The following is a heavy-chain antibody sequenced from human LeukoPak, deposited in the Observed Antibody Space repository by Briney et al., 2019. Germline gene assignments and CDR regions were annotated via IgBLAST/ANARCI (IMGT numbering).Heavy chain of an antibody. Sequence: GGSLRLSCAASGFTVSSNYMSWVRQAPGRGLEWVSVIYSGGSTYYADSVKGRFAISRDNSKNTLYLQMNSLRAEDTAVYYCARVAVAGTPSFDYWGQGTLVTVSS. CDR3: ARVAVAGTPSFDY. CDR2: IYSGGST. J-gene: IGHJ4*02. CDR1: GFTVSSNY. V-gene: IGHV3-66*01. D-gene: IGHD6-19*01.